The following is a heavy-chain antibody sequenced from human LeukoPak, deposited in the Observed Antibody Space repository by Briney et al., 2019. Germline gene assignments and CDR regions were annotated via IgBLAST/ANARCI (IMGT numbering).Heavy chain of an antibody. J-gene: IGHJ4*02. CDR2: IIPILGIA. CDR1: GGTFSSYA. CDR3: ARVGGCSGGSCYPRLDY. D-gene: IGHD2-15*01. V-gene: IGHV1-69*04. Sequence: GASVKVSCKASGGTFSSYAISWVRQAPGQGLECMGRIIPILGIANYAQKFQGRVTITADKSTSTAYMELSSLRSEDTAVYYCARVGGCSGGSCYPRLDYWGQGTLVTVSS.